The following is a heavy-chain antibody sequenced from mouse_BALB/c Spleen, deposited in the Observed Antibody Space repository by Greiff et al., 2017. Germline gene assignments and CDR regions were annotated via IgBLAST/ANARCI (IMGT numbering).Heavy chain of an antibody. J-gene: IGHJ3*01. CDR3: ARRDYDYDGFAY. Sequence: QVQLKESGAELAKPGASVKMSCKASGYTFTSYWMHWVKQRPGQGLEWIGYINPSTGYTEYNQKFKDKATLTADKSSSTAYMQLSSLTSEDSAVYYCARRDYDYDGFAYWGQGTLVTVSA. D-gene: IGHD2-4*01. V-gene: IGHV1-7*01. CDR1: GYTFTSYW. CDR2: INPSTGYT.